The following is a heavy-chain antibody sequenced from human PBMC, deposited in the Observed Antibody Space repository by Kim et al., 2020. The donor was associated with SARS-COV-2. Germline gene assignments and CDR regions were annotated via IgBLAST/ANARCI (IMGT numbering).Heavy chain of an antibody. Sequence: GGSLRLSCAASGFTFSSYGMHWVRQAPGKGLEWVAVISYDGSNKYYADSVKGRFTISRDNSKNTLYLQMNSLRAEDTAVYYCAKSGWGFDPWGQGTLVTVSS. CDR2: ISYDGSNK. V-gene: IGHV3-30*18. CDR1: GFTFSSYG. CDR3: AKSGWGFDP. D-gene: IGHD6-25*01. J-gene: IGHJ5*02.